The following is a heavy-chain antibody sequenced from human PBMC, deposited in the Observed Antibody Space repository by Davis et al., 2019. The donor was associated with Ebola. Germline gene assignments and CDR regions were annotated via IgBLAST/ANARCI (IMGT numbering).Heavy chain of an antibody. CDR1: GFTFSRYS. D-gene: IGHD2-2*01. Sequence: GESLKISCAASGFTFSRYSMNWVRQAPGKGLEWVSSISISSSHIYYADSVKGRFTISRDNAKNSLYLQMNSLRAEDTAVYYCARFAGGVPWEHIVLVPAAMPNYYYYYGMDVWGQGTTVTVSS. V-gene: IGHV3-21*04. CDR3: ARFAGGVPWEHIVLVPAAMPNYYYYYGMDV. J-gene: IGHJ6*02. CDR2: ISISSSHI.